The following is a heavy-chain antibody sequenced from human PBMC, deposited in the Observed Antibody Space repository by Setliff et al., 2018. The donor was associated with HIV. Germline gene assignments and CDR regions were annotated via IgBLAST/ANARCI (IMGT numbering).Heavy chain of an antibody. Sequence: GSLRLSCAASGFPFSSLAMHWVRQAPGKGLEWVAVIWHDGSNKYYADSVQGRFLISRDNSKNTVYLQVNSLRAEDTAVYYCVKELSYGSGTYPFDFWGRGTLVTVSS. V-gene: IGHV3-33*06. CDR1: GFPFSSLA. D-gene: IGHD3-10*01. CDR2: IWHDGSNK. CDR3: VKELSYGSGTYPFDF. J-gene: IGHJ4*02.